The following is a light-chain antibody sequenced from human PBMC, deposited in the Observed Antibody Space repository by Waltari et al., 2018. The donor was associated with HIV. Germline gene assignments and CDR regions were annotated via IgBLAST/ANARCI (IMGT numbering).Light chain of an antibody. Sequence: EIVITQSPATPSVSPGERATLSCRASQSVSSNLARYQQKPGQAPRLLIYGASTRATGIPARFSGSGSGTEFTLTISSLQSEDFAVYYCQQYNNWPKTFGQGTKVEIK. CDR2: GAS. V-gene: IGKV3-15*01. CDR3: QQYNNWPKT. J-gene: IGKJ1*01. CDR1: QSVSSN.